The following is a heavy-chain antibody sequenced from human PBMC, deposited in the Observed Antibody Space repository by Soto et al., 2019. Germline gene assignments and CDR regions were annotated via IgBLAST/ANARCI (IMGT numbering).Heavy chain of an antibody. J-gene: IGHJ4*02. Sequence: QVQLQESGPGLMKPSQTLSLTCAVSGGSISSDGYYWSWIRQHPGKGLEWIGYIYYSGSTYYNPSLKSRVTISVDTSKNQFSLKLSSVTAADTAVYYCAGIYSGSPGGTLRYWGQGPLVTVSS. CDR2: IYYSGST. V-gene: IGHV4-31*11. CDR1: GGSISSDGYY. D-gene: IGHD1-26*01. CDR3: AGIYSGSPGGTLRY.